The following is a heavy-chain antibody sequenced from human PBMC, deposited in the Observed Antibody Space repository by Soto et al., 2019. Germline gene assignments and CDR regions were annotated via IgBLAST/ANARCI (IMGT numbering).Heavy chain of an antibody. D-gene: IGHD5-18*01. J-gene: IGHJ4*02. Sequence: PGXSRRLSCAASGFTFRSYGTHWVRQAPGKGLEWVAVIWYDGSNKYYADSVKGRFTISRDNSKNTLYLQMNSLRAEDTAVYYCARECGYSYAMGYWGQGTLVTVSS. V-gene: IGHV3-33*08. CDR3: ARECGYSYAMGY. CDR2: IWYDGSNK. CDR1: GFTFRSYG.